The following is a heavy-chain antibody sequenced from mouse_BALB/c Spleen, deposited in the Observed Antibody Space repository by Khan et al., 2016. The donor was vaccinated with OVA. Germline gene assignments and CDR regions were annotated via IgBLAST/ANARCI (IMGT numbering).Heavy chain of an antibody. CDR3: VREGAYYMSDGLFAY. Sequence: QVQLQQSGAELARPGASVKMSCKASGYTFTTYTIHWVKQRPGQGLEWIGYIIPSNDYTNYNQKFKDRATLPADKSSSTAYMQLSSLTSEDSAVYYFVREGAYYMSDGLFAYWGQGTLVTVSA. J-gene: IGHJ3*01. CDR2: IIPSNDYT. D-gene: IGHD2-14*01. V-gene: IGHV1-4*01. CDR1: GYTFTTYT.